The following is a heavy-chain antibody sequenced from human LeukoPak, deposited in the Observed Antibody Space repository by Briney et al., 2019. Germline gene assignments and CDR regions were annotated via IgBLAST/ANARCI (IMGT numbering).Heavy chain of an antibody. D-gene: IGHD4-17*01. CDR2: IYYSGST. V-gene: IGHV4-59*01. J-gene: IGHJ4*02. CDR1: GGSISSYY. Sequence: SETLSPTCTVSGGSISSYYWSWIRQPPGKGLEWIGYIYYSGSTNYNPFLKSRVTISVDTSKNQLSLTLSSVTAADTAVYYCARVGPPDDYGDYFDYWGQGTLVTVSS. CDR3: ARVGPPDDYGDYFDY.